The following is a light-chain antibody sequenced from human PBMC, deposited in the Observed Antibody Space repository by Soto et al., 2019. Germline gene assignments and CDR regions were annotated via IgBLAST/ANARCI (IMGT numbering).Light chain of an antibody. CDR1: RSDVGNYNL. CDR3: CSYAGSDTWA. Sequence: QSALTQPASVSGSPGQSITISCTGTRSDVGNYNLVSWYQQHPGKAPKLMIYEVNKRPSGVSNRFSGSKSGNTASLTISGLQAEGEADYYCCSYAGSDTWAFGGGTKVTVL. CDR2: EVN. J-gene: IGLJ3*02. V-gene: IGLV2-23*02.